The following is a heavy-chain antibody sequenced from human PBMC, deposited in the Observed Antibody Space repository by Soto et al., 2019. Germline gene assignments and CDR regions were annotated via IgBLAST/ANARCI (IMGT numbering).Heavy chain of an antibody. CDR3: TAMVLYYYGMDV. J-gene: IGHJ6*02. CDR2: IKSKTDGGTT. Sequence: TGGSLRLSCAASGFTFSNAWMSWVRQAPGKGLEWVGRIKSKTDGGTTDYAAPVKGRFTISRDDSKNTLYLQMNSLKTEDTAVYYCTAMVLYYYGMDVWGQGTTVTVSS. V-gene: IGHV3-15*01. D-gene: IGHD5-18*01. CDR1: GFTFSNAW.